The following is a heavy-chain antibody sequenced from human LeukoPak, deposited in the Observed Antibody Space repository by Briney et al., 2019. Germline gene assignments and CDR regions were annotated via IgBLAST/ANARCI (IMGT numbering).Heavy chain of an antibody. J-gene: IGHJ3*02. D-gene: IGHD3-16*01. CDR2: ISGPVYGT. Sequence: PGGSLRLSCTASGFTFSSHAMSWVRQAPGKGLEWVSAISGPVYGTYYADSVKGRFTISRDNSKNTVCLQMNSLRAEDTALYFCAKTTGGDGHEDAFDIWGQGTMVTVSS. CDR3: AKTTGGDGHEDAFDI. V-gene: IGHV3-23*01. CDR1: GFTFSSHA.